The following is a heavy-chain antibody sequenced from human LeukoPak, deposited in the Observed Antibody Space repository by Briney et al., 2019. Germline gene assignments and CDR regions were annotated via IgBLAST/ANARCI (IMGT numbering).Heavy chain of an antibody. CDR2: ISGSGGST. CDR1: GFTFSSYA. J-gene: IGHJ4*02. Sequence: GSLRLSCAASGFTFSSYAMSWVRQAPGKGLEWVSAISGSGGSTYYADSVKGRFTISRDSSKNTLFLQMNRLRPEDAAVYYCAKAPVTTCRGAFCYPFDYWGLGTLVTVSS. D-gene: IGHD2-15*01. V-gene: IGHV3-23*01. CDR3: AKAPVTTCRGAFCYPFDY.